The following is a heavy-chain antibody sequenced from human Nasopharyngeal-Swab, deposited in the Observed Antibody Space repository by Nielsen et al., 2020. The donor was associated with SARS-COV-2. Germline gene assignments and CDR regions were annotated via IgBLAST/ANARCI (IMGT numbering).Heavy chain of an antibody. CDR1: GFTFSSYS. CDR2: ISSSSSTI. J-gene: IGHJ4*02. Sequence: GESLKISCAASGFTFSSYSMNWVRQAPGKGLEWVSYISSSSSTIYYADSVKGRFTISRDNAKNSLYLQMNSLRAEDTAVYYCAISSGYYYPGFDYWGQGTLVTVSS. CDR3: AISSGYYYPGFDY. V-gene: IGHV3-48*04. D-gene: IGHD3-22*01.